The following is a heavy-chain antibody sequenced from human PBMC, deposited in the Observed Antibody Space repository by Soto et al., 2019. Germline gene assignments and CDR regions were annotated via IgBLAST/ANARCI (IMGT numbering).Heavy chain of an antibody. Sequence: PGESLKISCAASEFTFTKSGMSWVRQAPGKGLEWVAGIGGSGRKTYYADSVKGRFSISRDNSKNSLFLQMNSLSADDTAIYYCAKDGLSDSPSAIDYWAWEPWSPSPQ. CDR2: IGGSGRKT. CDR1: EFTFTKSG. V-gene: IGHV3-23*01. J-gene: IGHJ4*02. CDR3: AKDGLSDSPSAIDY. D-gene: IGHD6-13*01.